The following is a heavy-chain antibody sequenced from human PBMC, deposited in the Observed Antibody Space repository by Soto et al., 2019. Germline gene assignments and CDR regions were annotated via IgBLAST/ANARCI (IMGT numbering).Heavy chain of an antibody. CDR2: IYYSGST. CDR3: ARGRGYEAN. J-gene: IGHJ4*02. Sequence: QVQLQESGPGLVKPSETLSLTCTVSGGSISSYYWSWIRQPPGKGLEWIGYIYYSGSTNYNPSLKSRVTISVDTSKNQFSLKLSSVTAADTAVYYCARGRGYEANGGQGTLVTVSS. V-gene: IGHV4-59*01. CDR1: GGSISSYY. D-gene: IGHD5-12*01.